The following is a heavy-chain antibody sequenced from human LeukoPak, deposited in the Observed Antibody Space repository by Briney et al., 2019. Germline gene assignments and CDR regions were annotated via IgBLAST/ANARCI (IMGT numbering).Heavy chain of an antibody. Sequence: PGGSRRLSCAASGFTFSSYSMNWVRQAPGKGLEWVSSISSSSSYIYYADSVKGRFTISRDNAKNSLYLQMNSLRAEDAAVYYCARDLAAAGIDYWGQGTLVTVSS. J-gene: IGHJ4*02. D-gene: IGHD6-13*01. CDR1: GFTFSSYS. CDR2: ISSSSSYI. V-gene: IGHV3-21*01. CDR3: ARDLAAAGIDY.